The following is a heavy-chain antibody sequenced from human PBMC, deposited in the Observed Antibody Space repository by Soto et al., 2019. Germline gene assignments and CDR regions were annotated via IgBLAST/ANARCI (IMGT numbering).Heavy chain of an antibody. CDR3: XRIAYYYGSGSYSYFDY. CDR1: GYTFTSYG. D-gene: IGHD3-10*01. J-gene: IGHJ4*02. Sequence: ASVKVSCKASGYTFTSYGISWVRQAPGQGLEWMGWISAYNGNTNYAQKLQGRVTMTTDTSTSTAYMELRSLRSDDTAVYYCXRIAYYYGSGSYSYFDYWGQGTLVTVSS. V-gene: IGHV1-18*01. CDR2: ISAYNGNT.